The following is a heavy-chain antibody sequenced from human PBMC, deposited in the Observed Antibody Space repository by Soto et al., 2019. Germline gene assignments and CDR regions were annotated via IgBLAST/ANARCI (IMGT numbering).Heavy chain of an antibody. CDR3: AREGTYYYDSSGPRGAFDI. V-gene: IGHV4-39*02. CDR1: GGSISSSSYY. D-gene: IGHD3-22*01. Sequence: QLQLQESGPGLVKPSETLSLTCTVSGGSISSSSYYWGWIRQPPGKGLEWIGSIYYSGSTYYNPSLKSRVTISVDTSKNQFSLKLSSVTAADTAVYYCAREGTYYYDSSGPRGAFDIWGQGTMVTVSS. CDR2: IYYSGST. J-gene: IGHJ3*02.